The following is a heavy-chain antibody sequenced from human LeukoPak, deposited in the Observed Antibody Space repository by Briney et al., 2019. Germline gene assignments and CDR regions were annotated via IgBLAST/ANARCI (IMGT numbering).Heavy chain of an antibody. Sequence: GGSLRLSCAASGFTFSSYWMSWVRQAPGKGLEWVANIKQDGSEKYYVDSVKGRFTISRDNAKNSLYLQMNSLRAEDTAVYYRARVMTDYGDTHPALDVWGQGTTVTVSS. J-gene: IGHJ6*02. CDR1: GFTFSSYW. D-gene: IGHD4-17*01. CDR3: ARVMTDYGDTHPALDV. V-gene: IGHV3-7*01. CDR2: IKQDGSEK.